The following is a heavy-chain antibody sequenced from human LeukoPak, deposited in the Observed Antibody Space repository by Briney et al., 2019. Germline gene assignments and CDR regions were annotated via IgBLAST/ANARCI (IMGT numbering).Heavy chain of an antibody. J-gene: IGHJ4*02. CDR1: GYTFTSYY. CDR3: ARSYFHESSDYYFPTVY. V-gene: IGHV1-46*01. CDR2: INPSDGNT. D-gene: IGHD3-22*01. Sequence: ASVKVSCKASGYTFTSYYMHWVRQAPGQGLEGMGIINPSDGNTTYAQQFQGRVTMTRDTSTSTVYMEMSSLRSEDTAVYYCARSYFHESSDYYFPTVYWGQGTRVTVSS.